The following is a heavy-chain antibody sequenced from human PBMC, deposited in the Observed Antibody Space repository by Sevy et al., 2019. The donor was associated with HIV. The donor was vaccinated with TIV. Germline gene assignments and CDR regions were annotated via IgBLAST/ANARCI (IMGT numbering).Heavy chain of an antibody. CDR3: TRGLATADTPEYYFDY. CDR1: GFTFDDYA. J-gene: IGHJ4*02. CDR2: ITRNSYEAYGGTT. Sequence: GGSLRLSCTTSGFTFDDYAMSWFRQAPGKGLEWVAFITRNSYEAYGGTTDYAALVKGRFIISSNDSKSYAFLQMNSLKTEETAVYYCTRGLATADTPEYYFDYWGQGTLVTVSS. V-gene: IGHV3-49*03. D-gene: IGHD5-12*01.